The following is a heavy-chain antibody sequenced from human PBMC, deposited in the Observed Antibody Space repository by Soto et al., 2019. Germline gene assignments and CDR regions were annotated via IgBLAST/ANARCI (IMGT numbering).Heavy chain of an antibody. CDR2: IYYSGST. CDR1: GGSISSGGYY. J-gene: IGHJ4*02. D-gene: IGHD2-21*02. CDR3: ARGGGSYCGGDCYVFDY. Sequence: PSETLSLTCTVSGGSISSGGYYWSWIRQHPGKGLEWIGYIYYSGSTYYNPSLESRVTISVDTSKNQFSLKLSSVTAADTAVYYCARGGGSYCGGDCYVFDYWGQGTLVTVSS. V-gene: IGHV4-31*03.